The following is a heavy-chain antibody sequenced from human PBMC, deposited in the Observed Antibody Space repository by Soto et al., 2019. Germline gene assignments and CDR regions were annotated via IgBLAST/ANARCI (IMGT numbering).Heavy chain of an antibody. CDR3: ARPPTPDHSSSSGLGSFYFDY. V-gene: IGHV5-51*01. J-gene: IGHJ4*02. CDR1: GYSFTSYW. Sequence: XESLKLSCKCSGYSFTSYWIGLVRQMPGKGLEWMGIIYPGDSDTRYSPSFQGQVTISADKSISTAYLQWSSLKASDTAMYYCARPPTPDHSSSSGLGSFYFDYWGQGTLVTVSS. CDR2: IYPGDSDT. D-gene: IGHD6-6*01.